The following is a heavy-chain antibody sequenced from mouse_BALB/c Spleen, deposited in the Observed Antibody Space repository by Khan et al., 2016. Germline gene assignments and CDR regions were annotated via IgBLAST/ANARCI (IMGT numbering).Heavy chain of an antibody. CDR1: GYTFTSYT. CDR3: ARSRYGYPYAMED. V-gene: IGHV1-4*01. J-gene: IGHJ4*01. D-gene: IGHD2-14*01. Sequence: QVQLQQSGAELARPGASVKMSCKASGYTFTSYTTHWVKQRPGQGLEWIGYINPSSGYTNYNQKFKDKATLTADKSYSTAYMQLSSLTSEDSAVYYCARSRYGYPYAMEDWGQGTSVTVS. CDR2: INPSSGYT.